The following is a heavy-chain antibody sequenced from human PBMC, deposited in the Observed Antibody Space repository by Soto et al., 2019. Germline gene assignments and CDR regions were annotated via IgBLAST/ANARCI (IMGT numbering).Heavy chain of an antibody. D-gene: IGHD3-3*01. CDR3: ARPLQLRFLEWLSPRGDAFDI. Sequence: GGSLRLSCAASGFTFSSYSMNWVRQAPGKGLEWVSSISSSSSYIYYADSVKGRFTISRDNAKNSLYLQMNSLRAEDTAVYYCARPLQLRFLEWLSPRGDAFDIWGQGTMVTVSS. J-gene: IGHJ3*02. V-gene: IGHV3-21*01. CDR2: ISSSSSYI. CDR1: GFTFSSYS.